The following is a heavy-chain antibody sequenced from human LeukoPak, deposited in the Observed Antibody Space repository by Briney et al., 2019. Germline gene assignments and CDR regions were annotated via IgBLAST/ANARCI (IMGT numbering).Heavy chain of an antibody. CDR3: ARDITMARGVTYYFDY. D-gene: IGHD3-10*01. V-gene: IGHV1-18*01. CDR1: GYTFTSYG. Sequence: ASVKVSCKASGYTFTSYGISWVRQAPGQGLEWMGWISAYNGNTNYAQKLQGRVTMTTDTSTSTAYMELRSLRSDDTAVYYCARDITMARGVTYYFDYWGQGTLVTVSS. CDR2: ISAYNGNT. J-gene: IGHJ4*02.